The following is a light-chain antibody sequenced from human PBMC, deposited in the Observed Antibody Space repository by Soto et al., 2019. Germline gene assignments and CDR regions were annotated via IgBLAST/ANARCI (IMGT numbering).Light chain of an antibody. V-gene: IGKV1-5*03. Sequence: DIQMTQSPPTLYSSVGDRVNITCRASQSVSSWLAWYQQNPGKAPKLLIYKASSLESGVPSRFSGSGSGTEFTLTISSLQPDDFATYYCHQYDTYPWTFGQGTKVDIK. J-gene: IGKJ1*01. CDR3: HQYDTYPWT. CDR2: KAS. CDR1: QSVSSW.